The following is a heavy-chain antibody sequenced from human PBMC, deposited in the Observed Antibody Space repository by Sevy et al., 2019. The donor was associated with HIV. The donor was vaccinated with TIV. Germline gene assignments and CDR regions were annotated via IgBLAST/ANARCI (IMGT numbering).Heavy chain of an antibody. CDR1: GFTFTKYG. CDR2: IWYDGSNK. J-gene: IGHJ4*02. V-gene: IGHV3-33*06. CDR3: ANLRDDSSGFRFDY. D-gene: IGHD3-22*01. Sequence: GGSLRLSCAASGFTFTKYGLHWVRQAPGKGLEWVAVIWYDGSNKYYADSVKGRFTISRDNSKNTVYLQMNSLRAEDTAVYYCANLRDDSSGFRFDYWGQGTLVTVSS.